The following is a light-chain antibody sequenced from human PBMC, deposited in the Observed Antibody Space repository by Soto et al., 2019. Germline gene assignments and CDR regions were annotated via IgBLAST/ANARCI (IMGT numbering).Light chain of an antibody. CDR3: QQYGSSTMT. J-gene: IGKJ5*01. V-gene: IGKV3-20*01. CDR1: QSDSNY. CDR2: GTS. Sequence: EIVWTQSPATLSLSLGERATLYCRTSQSDSNYLVWYQKKPGQDPRLLIYGTSSRATGIPDRFSGSGSGTDFTLTISSLETEDCAVYECQQYGSSTMTFSRGTRLDIK.